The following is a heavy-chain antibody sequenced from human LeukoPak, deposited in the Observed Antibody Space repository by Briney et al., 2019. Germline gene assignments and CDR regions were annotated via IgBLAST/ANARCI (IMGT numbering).Heavy chain of an antibody. CDR3: ATNRITIFGVVTDY. V-gene: IGHV3-74*01. CDR1: GFXFSSYW. CDR2: INSEGSST. Sequence: GGSLRLSXAASGFXFSSYWMHCVRXAPGKGLVWVSRINSEGSSTSYADSVKGRFTISRDNAKNTLYLQMSSLRAEDTAVYYCATNRITIFGVVTDYWGQGTLVTVSS. D-gene: IGHD3-3*01. J-gene: IGHJ4*02.